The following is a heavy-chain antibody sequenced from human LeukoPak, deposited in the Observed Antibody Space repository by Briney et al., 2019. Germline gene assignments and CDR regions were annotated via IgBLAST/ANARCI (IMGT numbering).Heavy chain of an antibody. CDR3: ARGGSWFAP. Sequence: PGGSLRLSCVASGFAFNTFWMSWVRQAPGKGPEWVANIKSDGSEKSYVDSVKGRFTISRDNAKNSLYLQMNSLRAEDTALYYCARGGSWFAPWGQGTLVTVSS. CDR1: GFAFNTFW. CDR2: IKSDGSEK. J-gene: IGHJ5*02. D-gene: IGHD3-10*01. V-gene: IGHV3-7*01.